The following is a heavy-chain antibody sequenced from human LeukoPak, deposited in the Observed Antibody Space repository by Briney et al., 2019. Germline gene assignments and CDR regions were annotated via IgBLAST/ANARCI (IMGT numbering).Heavy chain of an antibody. CDR2: INPNSGGT. Sequence: ASVKVSCKASGYTFTGYYMHWVRQAPGQGLEWMGWINPNSGGTNYAQKFQGRVTMTRDTSISTAYMELSRLRSDDTAVYYCARGGGGGLYSSSWYFPLDYWGQGTLVTVSS. D-gene: IGHD6-13*01. J-gene: IGHJ4*02. CDR3: ARGGGGGLYSSSWYFPLDY. CDR1: GYTFTGYY. V-gene: IGHV1-2*02.